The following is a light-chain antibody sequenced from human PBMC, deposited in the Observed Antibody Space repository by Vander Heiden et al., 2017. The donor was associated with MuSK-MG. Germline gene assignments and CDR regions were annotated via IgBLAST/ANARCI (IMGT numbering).Light chain of an antibody. V-gene: IGKV2-28*01. Sequence: DIVMTQSPLPLPVTPGEPASLSCRSSQSLLHTNGKNYLDWYLQKPVQSPQLLIYLGSNRASGVPDRFSGSGSGTYFTLKISRVAAEDVGVYYCGQTLQTPYTFGQGTKLEIK. CDR3: GQTLQTPYT. CDR1: QSLLHTNGKNY. CDR2: LGS. J-gene: IGKJ2*01.